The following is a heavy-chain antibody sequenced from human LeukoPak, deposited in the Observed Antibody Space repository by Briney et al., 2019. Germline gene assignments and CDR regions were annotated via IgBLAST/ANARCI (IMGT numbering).Heavy chain of an antibody. D-gene: IGHD6-13*01. V-gene: IGHV3-23*01. CDR2: ISSSGSGGNT. CDR3: AKDRDSSWPQNSFDP. Sequence: GGSLRLSCAASGVTLSSYAMSWARQAPGKGLEWVSGISSSGSGGNTYYADSVKGRFTISRDNSKNTLYLQMDSLRAEDTAVYYCAKDRDSSWPQNSFDPWGQGTLVTVSS. CDR1: GVTLSSYA. J-gene: IGHJ5*02.